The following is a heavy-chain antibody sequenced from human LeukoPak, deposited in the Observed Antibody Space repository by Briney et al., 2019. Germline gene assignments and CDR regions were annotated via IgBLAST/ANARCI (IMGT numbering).Heavy chain of an antibody. J-gene: IGHJ6*02. CDR2: ISAYNGNT. Sequence: ASVKVSCKASGYTFTSYGISWVRQAPGQGLEWMGWISAYNGNTNYAQKPQGRVTMTTDTSTSTAYMELRSLRSDDTAVYYCARSPRGDFWSGYYYYYYGMDVWGQGTTVTVSS. CDR1: GYTFTSYG. CDR3: ARSPRGDFWSGYYYYYYGMDV. V-gene: IGHV1-18*01. D-gene: IGHD3-3*01.